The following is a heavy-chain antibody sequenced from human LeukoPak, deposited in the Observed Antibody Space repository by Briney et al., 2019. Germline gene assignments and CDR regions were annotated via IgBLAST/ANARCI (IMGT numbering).Heavy chain of an antibody. J-gene: IGHJ4*02. V-gene: IGHV1-18*01. CDR1: GYTFTSYG. Sequence: ASVKVSCKASGYTFTSYGISWVRQAPGQGLEWMGWISAYNGNTNYAQKLQGRVTMTTDTSTSTAYMELSSLRSEDTAVYYCASKNYYDSSGYVDYWGQGTLVTVSS. CDR2: ISAYNGNT. D-gene: IGHD3-22*01. CDR3: ASKNYYDSSGYVDY.